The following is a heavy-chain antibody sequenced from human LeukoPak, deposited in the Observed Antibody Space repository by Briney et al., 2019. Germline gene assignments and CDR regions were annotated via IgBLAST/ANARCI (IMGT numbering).Heavy chain of an antibody. CDR2: IKQDGSER. CDR1: GFTFTRYR. D-gene: IGHD4-17*01. J-gene: IGHJ4*02. CDR3: ARSESTMTTWSMDY. V-gene: IGHV3-7*01. Sequence: GGSLRLSCAASGFTFTRYRMTWVRQAPGKGLEWVANIKQDGSERYYVDSVDGRFTISRDNAKNSLFLQMNSLRDDDTAVYYCARSESTMTTWSMDYWGQGALVMDSS.